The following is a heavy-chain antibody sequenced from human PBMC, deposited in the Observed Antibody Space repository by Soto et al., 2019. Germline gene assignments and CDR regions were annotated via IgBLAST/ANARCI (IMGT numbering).Heavy chain of an antibody. D-gene: IGHD3-3*01. V-gene: IGHV2-5*02. CDR3: AHRSVTGKEWLFDY. CDR2: NYWDDDK. Sequence: SGPTLVKPTQTLTLTCTFSGFSLSTSGVGVGWIRQPPGKALEWLALNYWDDDKRYSPSLKSRLTITKDTSKNQVVLTMTNMDPVDTATYYCAHRSVTGKEWLFDYWGQGTLVTVSS. J-gene: IGHJ4*02. CDR1: GFSLSTSGVG.